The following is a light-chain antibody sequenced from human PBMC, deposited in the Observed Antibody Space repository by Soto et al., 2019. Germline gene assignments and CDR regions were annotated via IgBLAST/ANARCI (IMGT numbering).Light chain of an antibody. CDR1: QSINAW. J-gene: IGKJ1*01. CDR2: DAS. Sequence: IQMTQSPSTLSASVGDRVTLTCRASQSINAWLAWYQQKPGKAPKLLIYDASSLQSGVPSRFSGSGSGTEFTLTISGLQPDDFATYYCQQYNSYWRTFGQGTKVDIK. CDR3: QQYNSYWRT. V-gene: IGKV1-5*01.